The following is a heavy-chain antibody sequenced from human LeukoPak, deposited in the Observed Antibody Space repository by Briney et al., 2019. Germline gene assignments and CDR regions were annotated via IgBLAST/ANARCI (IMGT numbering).Heavy chain of an antibody. CDR3: AGDSSGWYRAGKRGIFDY. D-gene: IGHD6-19*01. CDR1: GFTFSSYA. V-gene: IGHV3-30*04. J-gene: IGHJ4*02. CDR2: ISYDGSNK. Sequence: GRSLRLSCAASGFTFSSYAMHWVRQAPGKGLEWVAVISYDGSNKYYADSVKGRFTISRDNSKNTLYLQMNSLRAEDTAVYYCAGDSSGWYRAGKRGIFDYWGQGTLVTVSS.